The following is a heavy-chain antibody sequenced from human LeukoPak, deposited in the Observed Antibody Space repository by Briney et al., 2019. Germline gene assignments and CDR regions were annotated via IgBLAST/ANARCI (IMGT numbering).Heavy chain of an antibody. CDR3: ARGVHSSGYNVY. CDR1: GYTFTSYD. Sequence: ASVKVSCKASGYTFTSYDINWVRQATGQGLEWMGWMNPNSGNTGYAQKFQGRVTMTRNTSISTAYMELSSLRSEDTAVYYCARGVHSSGYNVYWGQGTLVTVSS. CDR2: MNPNSGNT. J-gene: IGHJ4*02. D-gene: IGHD3-22*01. V-gene: IGHV1-8*01.